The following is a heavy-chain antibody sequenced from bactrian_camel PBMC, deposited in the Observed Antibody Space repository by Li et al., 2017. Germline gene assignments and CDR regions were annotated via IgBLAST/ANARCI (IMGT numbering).Heavy chain of an antibody. CDR3: ATGYSLPYTTTVQALPF. CDR2: AIGADGTT. J-gene: IGHJ4*01. Sequence: VQLVESGGGLVQPGGSLRLSCAASGYTFTNYYMSWVRQAPGKTRGAIAAIGADGTTRYVDSVKGRFTISRDNAENTVYLQMNSQKSEDTALYYCATGYSLPYTTTVQALPFWGQGTQVTVS. V-gene: IGHV3S40*01. D-gene: IGHD3*01. CDR1: GYTFTNYY.